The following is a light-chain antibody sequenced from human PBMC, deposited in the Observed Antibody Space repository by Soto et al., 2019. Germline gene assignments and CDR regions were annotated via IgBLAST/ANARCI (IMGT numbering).Light chain of an antibody. V-gene: IGKV2-28*01. J-gene: IGKJ1*01. CDR2: LGS. CDR1: QSLLHSNGYNY. CDR3: MQALQTPWT. Sequence: DIVMTQSPLSLPVTPGEPASISCRSSQSLLHSNGYNYLGWYLQKPGQSPQLLIYLGSNRASGVPDRCSGSGSGTDFTLKISRVEAEDVGVYYCMQALQTPWTFGQGTKVEIK.